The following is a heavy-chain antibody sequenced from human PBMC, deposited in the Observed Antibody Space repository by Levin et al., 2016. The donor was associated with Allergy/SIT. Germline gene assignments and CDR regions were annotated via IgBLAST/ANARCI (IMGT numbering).Heavy chain of an antibody. D-gene: IGHD2-2*01. CDR1: GGSFSGYY. Sequence: SETLSLTCAVYGGSFSGYYWSWIRQPPGKGLEWIGEINHSGSTNYNPSLKSRVTISVDTSKNQFSLKLSSVTAADTAVYYCARGRMTSLYCSSTSCYVHYYYGMDVWGQGTTVTVSS. J-gene: IGHJ6*02. CDR2: INHSGST. V-gene: IGHV4-34*01. CDR3: ARGRMTSLYCSSTSCYVHYYYGMDV.